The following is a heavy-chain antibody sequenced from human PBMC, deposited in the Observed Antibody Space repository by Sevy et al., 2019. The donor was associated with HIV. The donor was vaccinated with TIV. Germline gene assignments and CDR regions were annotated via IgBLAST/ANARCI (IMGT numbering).Heavy chain of an antibody. CDR2: ISANSGDT. CDR3: ARDCSGAVCSFDS. J-gene: IGHJ4*02. Sequence: ASVKVSCKASDFTFTNYGISWVRQAPGHGLEWVGWISANSGDTKYAQNLQGRVTMTTETSTNTAYMGLKSLRFEDTAVYYCARDCSGAVCSFDSWGQGTLVTVSS. D-gene: IGHD2-8*02. CDR1: DFTFTNYG. V-gene: IGHV1-18*04.